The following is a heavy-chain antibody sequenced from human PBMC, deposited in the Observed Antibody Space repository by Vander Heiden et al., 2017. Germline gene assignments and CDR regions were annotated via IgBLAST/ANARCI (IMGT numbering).Heavy chain of an antibody. CDR3: AKDSIVAPYGMDV. CDR2: ISGSGGST. Sequence: EVQLLESGGGLVQPGGSLRLSCAASGFIFSSYAMSWVRQAPGKGLEWVSAISGSGGSTYYADSVKGRFTISRDNSKNTLYLQMNSLRAEDTAVYYCAKDSIVAPYGMDVWGQGTTVTVSS. J-gene: IGHJ6*02. D-gene: IGHD2-21*01. V-gene: IGHV3-23*01. CDR1: GFIFSSYA.